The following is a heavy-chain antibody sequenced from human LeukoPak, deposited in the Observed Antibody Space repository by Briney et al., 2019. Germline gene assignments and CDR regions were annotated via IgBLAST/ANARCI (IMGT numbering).Heavy chain of an antibody. CDR1: GYTFTSYG. V-gene: IGHV1-18*01. Sequence: ASVKVSCKASGYTFTSYGISWVRQAPGQGLEWMGWISAYNGNTNYAQKLQGRVTMTTDTSTSTAYMELRSLRSDDTAVYYCAREGCSGGSCYGDYYYMGVWGKGTTVTVSS. J-gene: IGHJ6*03. CDR2: ISAYNGNT. CDR3: AREGCSGGSCYGDYYYMGV. D-gene: IGHD2-15*01.